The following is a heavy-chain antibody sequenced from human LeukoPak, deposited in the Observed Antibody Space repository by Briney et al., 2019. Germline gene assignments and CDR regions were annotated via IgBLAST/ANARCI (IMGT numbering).Heavy chain of an antibody. Sequence: ASVKVSCKASGYTFATYGFCWVRQAPGHGLEWMGWISANSGKTDYAQKFQGRVTVTTDTSTTTAYMELRSLRPDDTALYFCAKVAGDRMDHWGQGTLLTVSS. CDR1: GYTFATYG. CDR2: ISANSGKT. CDR3: AKVAGDRMDH. V-gene: IGHV1-18*01. D-gene: IGHD6-13*01. J-gene: IGHJ4*02.